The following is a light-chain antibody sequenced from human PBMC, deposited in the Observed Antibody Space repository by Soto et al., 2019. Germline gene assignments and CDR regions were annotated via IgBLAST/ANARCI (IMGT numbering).Light chain of an antibody. CDR1: QSLLHSDGKTY. Sequence: ILMTQTPLSLSIIPGQTASISCKSSQSLLHSDGKTYFYWYVQKAGQAPQPLIYEVSTRFSGVPERFSGSGSRTDFTLKISRVEAGDVGIYYCMQAIDIPWTFGQGTKVDIK. CDR2: EVS. V-gene: IGKV2-29*01. J-gene: IGKJ1*01. CDR3: MQAIDIPWT.